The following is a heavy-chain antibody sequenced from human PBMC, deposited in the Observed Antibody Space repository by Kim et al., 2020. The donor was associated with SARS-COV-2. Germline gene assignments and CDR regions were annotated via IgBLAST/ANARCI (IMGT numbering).Heavy chain of an antibody. CDR3: ARPFCFQRKNYDILTGYLIGGCDGGAFDI. V-gene: IGHV3-48*03. J-gene: IGHJ3*02. D-gene: IGHD3-9*01. Sequence: GGSLRLSCAASGFTFSSYEMNWVRQAPGKGLEWVSYISSSGSTIYYADSVKGRFTISRDNAKNSLYLQMNSLRAEDTAVYYCARPFCFQRKNYDILTGYLIGGCDGGAFDIWGQGTMVTVSS. CDR2: ISSSGSTI. CDR1: GFTFSSYE.